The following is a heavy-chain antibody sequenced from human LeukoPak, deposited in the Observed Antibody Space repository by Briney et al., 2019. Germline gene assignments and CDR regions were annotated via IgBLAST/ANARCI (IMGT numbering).Heavy chain of an antibody. Sequence: SETLSPTCTVSGGSISSYYWSWIRQPPGKGLEWIGYIYYSGSTNYNPSLESRVTISVDTSKNQFSLKLSSVTAADTAVYYCARAGPPTGIDYWGQGTLVTVSS. D-gene: IGHD4-17*01. V-gene: IGHV4-59*01. CDR1: GGSISSYY. J-gene: IGHJ4*02. CDR3: ARAGPPTGIDY. CDR2: IYYSGST.